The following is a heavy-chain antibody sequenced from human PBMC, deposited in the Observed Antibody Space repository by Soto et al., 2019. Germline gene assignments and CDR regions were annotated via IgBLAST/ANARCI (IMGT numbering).Heavy chain of an antibody. J-gene: IGHJ4*02. Sequence: SGPTLVKPTQTLTLTCTFSGFSLSTSGVGVGWIRQPPGKALEWLALIYWDDDKRYSPSLKSRLTITKDTSKNQVVLTMTNMDPVDTATYYCARTVGGLYFGGRGFDYWGQGTLVTVSS. CDR2: IYWDDDK. CDR1: GFSLSTSGVG. D-gene: IGHD3-9*01. V-gene: IGHV2-5*02. CDR3: ARTVGGLYFGGRGFDY.